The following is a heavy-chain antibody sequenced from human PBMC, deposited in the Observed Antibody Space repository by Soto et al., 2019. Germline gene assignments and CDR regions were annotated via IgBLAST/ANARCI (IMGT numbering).Heavy chain of an antibody. CDR1: GFSLSTSGVG. Sequence: QITLKESGPTLVKPTQTLTLTCTFSGFSLSTSGVGVGWIRQPPGKALEWLALIYWNDDKRYSPSLKSRLTITKDTSKNQVVLTMTNMDPVDTATYRCVHSEVAHGYNYFDYWGQGTLVTVSS. J-gene: IGHJ4*02. CDR2: IYWNDDK. CDR3: VHSEVAHGYNYFDY. D-gene: IGHD5-12*01. V-gene: IGHV2-5*01.